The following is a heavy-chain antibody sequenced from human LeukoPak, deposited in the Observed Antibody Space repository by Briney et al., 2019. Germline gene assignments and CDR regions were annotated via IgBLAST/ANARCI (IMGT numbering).Heavy chain of an antibody. V-gene: IGHV3-21*01. D-gene: IGHD1-26*01. CDR1: GFTFSSYN. CDR3: VRDSGSSYGYYFLH. J-gene: IGHJ1*01. CDR2: ISSSSSYI. Sequence: GGSLRLSCAASGFTFSSYNMNWVRQAPGKGLEWVSSISSSSSYIYYADSVKGRFSISRDNANNSLYLQMNSLRAEDTAVYYCVRDSGSSYGYYFLHWGQGTLVTVSS.